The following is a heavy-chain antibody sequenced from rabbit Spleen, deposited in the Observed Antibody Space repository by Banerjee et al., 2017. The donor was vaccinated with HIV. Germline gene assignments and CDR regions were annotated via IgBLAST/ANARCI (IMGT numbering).Heavy chain of an antibody. Sequence: QEQLVESGGDLVKPGASLTLTCTASGFSFSSGGYMCWVRQAPGKGLEWIGCIYTDDGVTYYASWAKGRFTISKTSSTTVTLQMTGLAAADTATYFCARDTSSSFSSYGMDLWGPGTLVTVS. D-gene: IGHD1-1*01. CDR3: ARDTSSSFSSYGMDL. J-gene: IGHJ6*01. CDR1: GFSFSSGGY. V-gene: IGHV1S45*01. CDR2: IYTDDGVT.